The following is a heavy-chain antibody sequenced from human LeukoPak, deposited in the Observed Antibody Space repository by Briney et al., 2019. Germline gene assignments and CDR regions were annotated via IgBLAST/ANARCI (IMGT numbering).Heavy chain of an antibody. Sequence: ASVKVSCKASGYTFTGYYMHWVRQAPGQGLEWMGRINPNSGGTNYAQKFQGRVTMTRDTSISTAYMELSRLRSDATAVYYCARDPIGDYGDGDYWGQGTLVTVSS. CDR2: INPNSGGT. V-gene: IGHV1-2*06. CDR3: ARDPIGDYGDGDY. D-gene: IGHD4-17*01. CDR1: GYTFTGYY. J-gene: IGHJ4*02.